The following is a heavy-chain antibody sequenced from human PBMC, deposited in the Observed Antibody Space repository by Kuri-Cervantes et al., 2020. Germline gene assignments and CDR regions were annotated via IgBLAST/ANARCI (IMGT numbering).Heavy chain of an antibody. Sequence: ESLKISCTVSGGPILNSYWSWIRQPAGKGLEWIGRIYTSGSTNYNPSLKSRVTISVDKSKNQFSLKLSSVTAADTAVYYCARRASFTTSDGLLLGPQYYMDVWGTGTTVTVSS. D-gene: IGHD3-16*01. CDR2: IYTSGST. V-gene: IGHV4-4*07. J-gene: IGHJ6*03. CDR1: GGPILNSY. CDR3: ARRASFTTSDGLLLGPQYYMDV.